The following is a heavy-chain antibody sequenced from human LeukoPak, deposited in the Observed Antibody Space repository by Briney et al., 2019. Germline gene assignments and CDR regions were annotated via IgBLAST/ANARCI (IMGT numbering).Heavy chain of an antibody. J-gene: IGHJ6*03. CDR2: ISGSGGST. Sequence: GGSLRLSCAASGFTFDDYTMHWVRQAPGKGLEWVSAISGSGGSTYYADSVKGRFTISRDNSKNTLYLQMNSLRAEDTAVYYCAKRRGLELLYYYYMDVWGKGTTVTVSS. D-gene: IGHD1-7*01. CDR1: GFTFDDYT. CDR3: AKRRGLELLYYYYMDV. V-gene: IGHV3-23*01.